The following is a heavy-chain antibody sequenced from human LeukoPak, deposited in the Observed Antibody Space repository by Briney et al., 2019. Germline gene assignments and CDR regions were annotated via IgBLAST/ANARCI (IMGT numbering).Heavy chain of an antibody. CDR3: ARDISEIFGVVKALTDYMDV. V-gene: IGHV1-2*02. CDR2: INPNSGGT. CDR1: GYTFTGYY. Sequence: GASVKVSCKASGYTFTGYYMHWVRQAPGQGLEWMGWINPNSGGTNYAQKFQGRVTMTRDTSISTAYMELSRLRSDDTAVYYCARDISEIFGVVKALTDYMDVWGKGTTVTVSS. J-gene: IGHJ6*03. D-gene: IGHD3-3*01.